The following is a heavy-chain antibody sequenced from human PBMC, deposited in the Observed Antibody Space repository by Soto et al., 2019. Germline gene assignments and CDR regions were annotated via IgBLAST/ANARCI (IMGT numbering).Heavy chain of an antibody. CDR2: IIPIFGTA. Sequence: SVKVSCKASGGTFSSYAISWVRQAPGQGLEWMGGIIPIFGTANYAQKFQGRVTITADESTSTAYMELSSLRSEDTAVCYCARSHGYSSSPDYWGQGTLVTVSS. J-gene: IGHJ4*02. D-gene: IGHD6-6*01. CDR3: ARSHGYSSSPDY. V-gene: IGHV1-69*13. CDR1: GGTFSSYA.